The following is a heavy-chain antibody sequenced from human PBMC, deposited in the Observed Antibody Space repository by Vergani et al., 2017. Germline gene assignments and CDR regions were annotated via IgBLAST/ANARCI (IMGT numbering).Heavy chain of an antibody. Sequence: VQLLESGGGLVQPGGSLRLSCAASGFTFSDYYMSWIRQAPGKGLEWVSYISSSGSTIYYADSVKGRFTISRDNAKNSLYLQMNSLRAEDTAVYYCARLRYSSSSATHWYFDLWGRGTLVTVSS. J-gene: IGHJ2*01. CDR1: GFTFSDYY. V-gene: IGHV3-11*01. CDR3: ARLRYSSSSATHWYFDL. D-gene: IGHD6-6*01. CDR2: ISSSGSTI.